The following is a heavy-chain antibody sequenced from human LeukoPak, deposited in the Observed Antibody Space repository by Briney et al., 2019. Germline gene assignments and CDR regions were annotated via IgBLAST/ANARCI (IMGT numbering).Heavy chain of an antibody. CDR3: ARAPAWELACIDY. CDR1: GFTFSDYY. D-gene: IGHD1-26*01. V-gene: IGHV3-11*04. J-gene: IGHJ4*02. CDR2: ISSSGSTI. Sequence: GGSLRLSCAASGFTFSDYYMSWIRQAPGKGLGWVSYISSSGSTIYYADSVKGRFTISRDNAKNSLYLQMNSLRAEDTAVYYCARAPAWELACIDYWGQGTLVTVSS.